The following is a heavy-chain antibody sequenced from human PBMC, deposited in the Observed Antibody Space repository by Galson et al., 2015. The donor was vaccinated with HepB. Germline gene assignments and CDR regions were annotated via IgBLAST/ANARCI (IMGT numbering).Heavy chain of an antibody. CDR2: INQDGREE. Sequence: FRQAPGRGLEWVANINQDGREEHYVDSMKGRFTVSTDNAKKSLYLQMNSLTVEDTAIYYCAAGTGWLIEYWGQGTLVTVSS. V-gene: IGHV3-7*01. J-gene: IGHJ4*02. CDR3: AAGTGWLIEY. D-gene: IGHD6-19*01.